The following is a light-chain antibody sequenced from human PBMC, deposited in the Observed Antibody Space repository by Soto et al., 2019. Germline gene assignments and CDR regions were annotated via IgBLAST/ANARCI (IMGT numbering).Light chain of an antibody. CDR2: GAS. J-gene: IGKJ1*01. CDR1: QSVSSN. Sequence: EIVMTQSPATLSVSPGERATLSCRASQSVSSNVACYQQIPGQTPRLLIYGASTRATTIPVRFSGSGSGTEFTLTISSLQPDDFATYYRQQYYSYSRTFGQGTKVDIK. CDR3: QQYYSYSRT. V-gene: IGKV3-15*01.